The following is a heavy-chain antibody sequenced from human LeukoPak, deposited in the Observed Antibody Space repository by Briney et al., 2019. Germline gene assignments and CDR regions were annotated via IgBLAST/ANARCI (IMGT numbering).Heavy chain of an antibody. V-gene: IGHV1-18*01. J-gene: IGHJ4*02. D-gene: IGHD6-25*01. CDR3: ARDLLLYSSGWTGFFDY. Sequence: ASVKVSCKPSGYTFSSYGISWVRQAPGQGLEWMGWINVHNGNTKYTQKFQGRVTMTTDISTSTAYMELRGLRSDDTAVYYCARDLLLYSSGWTGFFDYWGQGTQVTVSS. CDR1: GYTFSSYG. CDR2: INVHNGNT.